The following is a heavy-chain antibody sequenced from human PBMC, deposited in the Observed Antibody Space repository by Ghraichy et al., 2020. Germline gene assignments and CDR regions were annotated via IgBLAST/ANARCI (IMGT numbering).Heavy chain of an antibody. CDR3: ARDMMYYGSGTYLLHGMDV. D-gene: IGHD3-10*01. V-gene: IGHV4-4*02. J-gene: IGHJ6*02. CDR1: GGSISNSNW. Sequence: SETLSLTCTVSGGSISNSNWWSWVRQPPGKGLEWIGDIYHTGSTDFNPSLKSRVTISVDKSKNYFSLKVTSVTAADTAVYYCARDMMYYGSGTYLLHGMDVWGQGTTVTVSS. CDR2: IYHTGST.